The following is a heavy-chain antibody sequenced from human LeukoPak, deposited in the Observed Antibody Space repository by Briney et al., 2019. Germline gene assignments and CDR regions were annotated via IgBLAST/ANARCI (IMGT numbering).Heavy chain of an antibody. CDR2: ISWNSGNI. CDR1: GFIFDDYA. V-gene: IGHV3-9*01. CDR3: AKDIKSDDILTGAG. Sequence: GGSLRLSCAASGFIFDDYAMYWVRQAPGKGLEWVSGISWNSGNIDYADPVKGRFTMSRDNAKNSLYLQMKSLRAEDTAFYYCAKDIKSDDILTGAGWGQGTLVTVSS. D-gene: IGHD3-9*01. J-gene: IGHJ4*02.